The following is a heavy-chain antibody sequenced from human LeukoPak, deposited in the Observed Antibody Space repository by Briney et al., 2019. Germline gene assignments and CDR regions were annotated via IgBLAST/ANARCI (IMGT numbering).Heavy chain of an antibody. CDR3: ASLILGYCSSTSCSDY. J-gene: IGHJ4*02. CDR2: ISAYNGNT. CDR1: GYTFTSYG. V-gene: IGHV1-18*01. D-gene: IGHD2-2*01. Sequence: ASVKVSCKASGYTFTSYGISCVRQAPGQGLEWMGWISAYNGNTNYAQKLQGRVTMTTDTSTSTAYMELRSLRSDDTAVYYCASLILGYCSSTSCSDYWGQGTMVTVSS.